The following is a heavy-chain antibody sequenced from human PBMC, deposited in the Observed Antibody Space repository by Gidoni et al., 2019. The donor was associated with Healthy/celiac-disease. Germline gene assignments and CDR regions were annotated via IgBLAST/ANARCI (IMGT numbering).Heavy chain of an antibody. Sequence: QMQLQELGPGLVKPAQTLSLTTTVSGGSIRSGGSYWRWIRQHPGKRLELIGYIYYSGSTYYNPSLKSRVTISVDTSKNQFSLKLSSVTAADTAVYYCARDSQLRFLEWPGAFDIWGQGTMVTVSS. CDR2: IYYSGST. V-gene: IGHV4-31*02. J-gene: IGHJ3*02. CDR3: ARDSQLRFLEWPGAFDI. CDR1: GGSIRSGGSY. D-gene: IGHD3-3*01.